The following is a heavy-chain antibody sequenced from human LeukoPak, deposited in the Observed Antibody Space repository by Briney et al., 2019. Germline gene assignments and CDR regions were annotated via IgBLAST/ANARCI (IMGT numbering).Heavy chain of an antibody. CDR1: GGSISTYY. CDR3: AREPVTGTSNFFDS. CDR2: MYTSGNT. V-gene: IGHV4-4*07. J-gene: IGHJ4*02. Sequence: PSETLSLTCTVSGGSISTYYWSWIRQPAGKGLKWIGRMYTSGNTNYNPSLKSRVTMSVDTSKKQFSLRLSSVTAADTAVYYCAREPVTGTSNFFDSWGQGTLVTVSS. D-gene: IGHD6-19*01.